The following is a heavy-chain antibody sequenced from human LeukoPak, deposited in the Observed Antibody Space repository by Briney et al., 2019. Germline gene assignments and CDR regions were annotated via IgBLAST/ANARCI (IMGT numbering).Heavy chain of an antibody. J-gene: IGHJ4*02. CDR1: GFTFSSYA. D-gene: IGHD6-13*01. V-gene: IGHV3-23*01. Sequence: GGSLRLSCAASGFTFSSYAMSWVRQAPGKGLEWVSTISGSGGSTYYADSVKGRFTISRDNSKNTLYLQMNSLRAEDTAVYYCARVYSSSWYRGVYYYFDYWGQGTLVTVSS. CDR2: ISGSGGST. CDR3: ARVYSSSWYRGVYYYFDY.